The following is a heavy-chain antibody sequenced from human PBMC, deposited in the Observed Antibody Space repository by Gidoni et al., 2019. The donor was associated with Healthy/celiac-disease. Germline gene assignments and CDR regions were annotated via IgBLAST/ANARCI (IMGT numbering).Heavy chain of an antibody. Sequence: EVQLVESGGGLVKPGGSLRLSCAASGFTFSSYSMHWVRQAPGKGLEWVSSISSSSSYIYYADSVKGRFTISRDNAKNSLYLQMNSLRAEDTAVYYCARDRELPEYSSGWYSGYGYWGQGTLVTVSS. CDR3: ARDRELPEYSSGWYSGYGY. D-gene: IGHD6-19*01. V-gene: IGHV3-21*01. J-gene: IGHJ4*02. CDR1: GFTFSSYS. CDR2: ISSSSSYI.